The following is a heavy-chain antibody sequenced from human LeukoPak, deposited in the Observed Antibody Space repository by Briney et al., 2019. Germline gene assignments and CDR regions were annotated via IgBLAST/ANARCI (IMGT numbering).Heavy chain of an antibody. V-gene: IGHV3-23*01. Sequence: GGSLRLSCSASGFTFSSYAMSWVRPAPGKGREWVSAHSGSGISTYSADSVKGRFTISRDKSKNTLYLQMNSLRAEDTAVYYCAKGYSSSSWYYFDYWGQGTLVTVSS. D-gene: IGHD6-13*01. CDR2: HSGSGIST. CDR3: AKGYSSSSWYYFDY. J-gene: IGHJ4*02. CDR1: GFTFSSYA.